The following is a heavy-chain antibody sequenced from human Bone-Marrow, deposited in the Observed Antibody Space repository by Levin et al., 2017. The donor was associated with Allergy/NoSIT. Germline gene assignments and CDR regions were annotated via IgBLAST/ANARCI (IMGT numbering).Heavy chain of an antibody. J-gene: IGHJ6*03. CDR2: ISGSADST. CDR1: GFTFSRYA. V-gene: IGHV3-23*01. Sequence: GGSLRLSCAASGFTFSRYAMNWVRQAPGKGLEWVAGISGSADSTYFADSVKGRFAISRDNSENTLYLQMNSLRAEDTAVYYCAKGGGPLSYYYYMDVWGEGTTVTVSS. D-gene: IGHD3-16*01. CDR3: AKGGGPLSYYYYMDV.